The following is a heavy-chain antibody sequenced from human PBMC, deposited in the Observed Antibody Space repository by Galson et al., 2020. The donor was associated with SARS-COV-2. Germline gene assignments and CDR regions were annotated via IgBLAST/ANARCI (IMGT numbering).Heavy chain of an antibody. D-gene: IGHD6-13*01. V-gene: IGHV3-23*01. CDR3: ARYSRPGAFDI. CDR1: GFTFSSYA. CDR2: ISGSSGST. J-gene: IGHJ3*02. Sequence: TGGSLRLSCAASGFTFSSYAMTWVRQAPGKGLQWVSAISGSSGSTYYADSVKGRFTISRDNSKNTLYLQMHSLRAEDTAIYYCARYSRPGAFDIWGQGTMVTVSS.